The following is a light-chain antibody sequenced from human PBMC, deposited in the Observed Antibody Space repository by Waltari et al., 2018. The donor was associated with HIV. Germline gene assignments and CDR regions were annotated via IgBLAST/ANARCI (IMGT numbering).Light chain of an antibody. V-gene: IGKV2-30*01. Sequence: DVVMTQSPLSLPVTLGQPASISCRSSQTLLYIDVNTYLIWFQQRPGQSPRRLLYKVSNRDSGVPDRFSGSGSGTDFTLKISRVEAEDVGVYYCMQGTHWPYSFGQGTKLEIK. J-gene: IGKJ2*03. CDR2: KVS. CDR3: MQGTHWPYS. CDR1: QTLLYIDVNTY.